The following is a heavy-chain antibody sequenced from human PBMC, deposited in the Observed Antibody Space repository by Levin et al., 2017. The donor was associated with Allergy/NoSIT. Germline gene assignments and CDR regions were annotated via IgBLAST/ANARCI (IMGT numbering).Heavy chain of an antibody. Sequence: PGGSLRLSCAASGFTFSDHFVDWVRQAPGKGLEWLGRTKDKANSYTIQYGASVKGSFTISRDESQNSVYLQINSLKTEDTAVYYCASIRGIDGYWGQGTLVTVSS. V-gene: IGHV3-72*01. CDR1: GFTFSDHF. D-gene: IGHD2-2*02. CDR2: TKDKANSYTI. CDR3: ASIRGIDGY. J-gene: IGHJ4*02.